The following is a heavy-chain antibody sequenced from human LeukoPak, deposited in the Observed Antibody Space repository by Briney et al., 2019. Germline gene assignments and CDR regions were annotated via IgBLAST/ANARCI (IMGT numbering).Heavy chain of an antibody. CDR1: GYSFTGFR. CDR2: IYPYDSET. V-gene: IGHV5-51*01. CDR3: ARHIGYSAWNPDY. J-gene: IGHJ4*02. D-gene: IGHD5-18*01. Sequence: KGGESLKISCKASGYSFTGFRIGWVRQMPGKGLEWMGIIYPYDSETRYSPSFQGQVTISADKSISTAYLQWSSLKASDTAMYYCARHIGYSAWNPDYWGQGTLVTVSS.